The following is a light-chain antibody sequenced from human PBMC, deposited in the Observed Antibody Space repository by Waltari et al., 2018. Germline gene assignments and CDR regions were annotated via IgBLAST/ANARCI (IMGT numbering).Light chain of an antibody. CDR2: QAS. CDR1: QSISGW. V-gene: IGKV1-5*01. J-gene: IGKJ1*01. CDR3: QQYDSAPPT. Sequence: DFQLSQSPSSLSASVGDKVTVTCQASQSISGWLAWFQQKPGKAPKPLIYQASILESGVPSRFSGSGSGTDFTLTISSLQPEDFATYYCQQYDSAPPTFGQGTKVEIK.